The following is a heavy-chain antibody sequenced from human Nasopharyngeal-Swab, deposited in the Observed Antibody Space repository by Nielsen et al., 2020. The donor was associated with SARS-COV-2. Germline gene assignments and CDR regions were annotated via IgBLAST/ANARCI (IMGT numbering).Heavy chain of an antibody. CDR1: GGSFSGYY. D-gene: IGHD2-15*01. V-gene: IGHV4-34*01. Sequence: SETLSLTCAVYGGSFSGYYWSWIRQPPGKGLEWIGEINHSGSTNYNPSLKSRVTISVDTSKNQFSLKLSSVTAADTAVYYCARGYIVVVVAAIQTPLWWFDPWGQGTLVTVSS. CDR2: INHSGST. J-gene: IGHJ5*02. CDR3: ARGYIVVVVAAIQTPLWWFDP.